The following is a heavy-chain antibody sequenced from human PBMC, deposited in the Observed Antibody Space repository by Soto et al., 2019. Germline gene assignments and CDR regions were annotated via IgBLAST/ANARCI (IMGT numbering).Heavy chain of an antibody. V-gene: IGHV4-34*01. D-gene: IGHD4-4*01. CDR3: ARGRHDYSKRAHDY. Sequence: QVQLQQWGAGLLKPSETLSLTCAVYGGSFSGYYWSWIRQPPGKGLEWIGEINHSGGTNYNPSLKSRVTISVDTSKNQFSLKLSSVTAADTAVYYCARGRHDYSKRAHDYWGQGTLVTVSS. CDR2: INHSGGT. J-gene: IGHJ4*02. CDR1: GGSFSGYY.